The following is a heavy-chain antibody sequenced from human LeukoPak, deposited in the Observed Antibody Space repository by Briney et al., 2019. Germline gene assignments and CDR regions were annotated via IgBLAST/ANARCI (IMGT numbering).Heavy chain of an antibody. CDR1: GGSISSYY. Sequence: SETLSLTCTVSGGSISSYYWSWIRQPPGKGLEWIAYIYYSGSTNYNPSLKSRVTISVDTSKNQFSLKLSSVTAADTAVYYCARLGYCSSTSCYNTYFDYWGQGTLVTVSS. CDR2: IYYSGST. CDR3: ARLGYCSSTSCYNTYFDY. D-gene: IGHD2-2*02. V-gene: IGHV4-59*08. J-gene: IGHJ4*02.